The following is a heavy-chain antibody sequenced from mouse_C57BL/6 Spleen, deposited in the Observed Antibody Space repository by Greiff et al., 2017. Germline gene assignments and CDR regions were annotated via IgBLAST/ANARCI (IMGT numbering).Heavy chain of an antibody. J-gene: IGHJ2*02. Sequence: QVQLLQSGAELVKPGASVKLSCKASGYSFTNYRMHWVKQRTGQGLEWIGYINPSSGNTKYNQKFKDKATLTADKSSSTAYMQLSSLTSEDSAVYYCSRDASSGSVAYWGQGTSLTVSS. CDR3: SRDASSGSVAY. CDR2: INPSSGNT. D-gene: IGHD4-1*01. CDR1: GYSFTNYR. V-gene: IGHV1-7*01.